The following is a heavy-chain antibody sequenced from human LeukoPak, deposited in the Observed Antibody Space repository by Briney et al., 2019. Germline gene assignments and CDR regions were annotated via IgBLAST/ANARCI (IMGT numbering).Heavy chain of an antibody. D-gene: IGHD2-15*01. Sequence: ASVKVSCKASGYTFTSYDINWVRQATGQGLEWMGWMNPNSGNTGYAQKFQGRVTMTRNTSISTAYMELSSLRSGDTAVYYCARVGLGYCSGGSCYPDDYYYGMDVWGQGTTVTVSS. CDR3: ARVGLGYCSGGSCYPDDYYYGMDV. CDR1: GYTFTSYD. J-gene: IGHJ6*02. CDR2: MNPNSGNT. V-gene: IGHV1-8*01.